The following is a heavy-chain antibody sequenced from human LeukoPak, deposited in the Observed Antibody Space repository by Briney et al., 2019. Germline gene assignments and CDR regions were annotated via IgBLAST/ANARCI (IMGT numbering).Heavy chain of an antibody. Sequence: GRSLRLSCAVSGYTFSRLGMHWVREAPGRGLGWVAAIWYDGSDKYYADSVKGRFTISRDNSKNMLYLQMDILRAEDTALYYCARLWGSVSGYFDYWGQGTLVTVSS. D-gene: IGHD2-21*01. V-gene: IGHV3-33*01. CDR1: GYTFSRLG. CDR2: IWYDGSDK. CDR3: ARLWGSVSGYFDY. J-gene: IGHJ4*02.